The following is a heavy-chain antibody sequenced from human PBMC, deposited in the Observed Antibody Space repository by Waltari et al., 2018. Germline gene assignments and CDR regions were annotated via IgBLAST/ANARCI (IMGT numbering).Heavy chain of an antibody. D-gene: IGHD3-3*01. V-gene: IGHV4-39*07. CDR2: IYYRGSA. CDR3: ARESRYDFWSGPQWGWFDP. Sequence: QLQLQESGPGLVKPSETLSLTCTVSGCSISSSSDYWGWVRQPPGKGLEWLGSIYYRGSAYYNPSLKSRVTISVDTSKNQLSLRLSSVTAADTAVYYCARESRYDFWSGPQWGWFDPWGQGTLITVSS. CDR1: GCSISSSSDY. J-gene: IGHJ5*02.